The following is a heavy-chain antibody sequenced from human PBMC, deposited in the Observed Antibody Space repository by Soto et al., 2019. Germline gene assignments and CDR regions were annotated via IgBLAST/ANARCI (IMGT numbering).Heavy chain of an antibody. V-gene: IGHV3-48*01. J-gene: IGHJ6*02. CDR1: GLSFRNCG. Sequence: GGSLRLSCAACGLSFRNCGLYCVRQATGKGLEWLSYIGIGSSTKYYADSVKGRFTISRDNAKNSLYLQMNSSVTAADTAVYYCAACCVGCGGFNYFGMDVGGQGTTVTVSS. CDR2: IGIGSSTK. D-gene: IGHD2-21*01. CDR3: AACCVGCGGFNYFGMDV.